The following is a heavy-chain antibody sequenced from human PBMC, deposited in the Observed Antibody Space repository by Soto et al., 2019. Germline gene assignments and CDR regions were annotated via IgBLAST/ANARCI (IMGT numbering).Heavy chain of an antibody. CDR3: ASEQWLVRSGMDV. CDR1: GGSFSGYY. Sequence: PSETLSLTCAVYGGSFSGYYWSWIRQPPGKGLEWTGEINHSGSTNYNPSLKSRVTISVDTSKNQFSLKLSSVTAADTAVYYCASEQWLVRSGMDVWGQGTTVTVSS. D-gene: IGHD6-19*01. J-gene: IGHJ6*02. CDR2: INHSGST. V-gene: IGHV4-34*01.